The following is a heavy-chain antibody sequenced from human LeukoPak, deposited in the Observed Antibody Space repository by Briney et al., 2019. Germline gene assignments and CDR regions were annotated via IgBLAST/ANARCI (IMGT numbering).Heavy chain of an antibody. Sequence: GGSLRLSCAASGFTFDDYGMSWVRHAPGKGLEWVSGINWNGGSTGYADSVKGRFTISRDNAKNSLYLQMNSPRAEDTALYYCARGGITIFGVVSYMDVWGKGTTVTVSS. CDR1: GFTFDDYG. J-gene: IGHJ6*03. D-gene: IGHD3-3*01. CDR2: INWNGGST. V-gene: IGHV3-20*04. CDR3: ARGGITIFGVVSYMDV.